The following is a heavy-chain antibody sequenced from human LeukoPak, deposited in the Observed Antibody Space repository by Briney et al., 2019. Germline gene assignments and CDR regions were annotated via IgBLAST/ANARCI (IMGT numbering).Heavy chain of an antibody. J-gene: IGHJ4*02. CDR1: GGSLSSGNYY. V-gene: IGHV4-39*07. CDR3: ARDLGDYWSGFRSYFFDY. CDR2: ISHSGST. Sequence: SETLSLTCTVSGGSLSSGNYYWGWIRQPPGKGLEWIGSISHSGSTYYNASLKSRVRISVDTSKNQFSLKLSSVTAADTAVYYCARDLGDYWSGFRSYFFDYWGQGTLVTVSS. D-gene: IGHD3-3*01.